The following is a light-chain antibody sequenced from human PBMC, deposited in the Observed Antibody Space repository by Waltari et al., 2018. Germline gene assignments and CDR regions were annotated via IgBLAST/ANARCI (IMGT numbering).Light chain of an antibody. CDR3: QSADSSGTPLMI. V-gene: IGLV3-25*03. CDR2: KDS. CDR1: ALPKQY. J-gene: IGLJ1*01. Sequence: SYELTQPPSVSVSPGQTARITCSGDALPKQYAYWYQQKPGQAPVLVIYKDSERPSGIPERFSGSSSGTTVTLTISGVQAEDEADYYCQSADSSGTPLMIVGTGTKVTVL.